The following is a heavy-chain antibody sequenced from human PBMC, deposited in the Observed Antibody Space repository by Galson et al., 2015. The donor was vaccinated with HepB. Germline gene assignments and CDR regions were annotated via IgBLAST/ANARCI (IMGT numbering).Heavy chain of an antibody. Sequence: VSCKASGDTLTGYYMHWMRQDPGQGLEWIGGINPNSGRTKYVQKFQDRVTVTRDTPTKTVYMELTRLTSDDTAVYYCAAEHCSGASGDSCLKAFAYWGQGTLVTVSS. J-gene: IGHJ4*02. CDR1: GDTLTGYY. CDR3: AAEHCSGASGDSCLKAFAY. V-gene: IGHV1-2*02. D-gene: IGHD2-15*01. CDR2: INPNSGRT.